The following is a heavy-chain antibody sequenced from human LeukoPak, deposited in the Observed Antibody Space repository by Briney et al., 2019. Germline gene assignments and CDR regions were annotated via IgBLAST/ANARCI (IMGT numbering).Heavy chain of an antibody. CDR1: GGCINSYY. J-gene: IGHJ6*02. V-gene: IGHV4-59*01. CDR2: VYYIGST. CDR3: ARTSRHFYGSGSNLTPWPADMDV. D-gene: IGHD3-10*01. Sequence: PSETLSLTCTVSGGCINSYYWTWMRQPLGKGLEWIGYVYYIGSTHYNPSLNSRVTISIDTSKNHFSLTLSSATAADTAIYYCARTSRHFYGSGSNLTPWPADMDVWGQGTKVTVSS.